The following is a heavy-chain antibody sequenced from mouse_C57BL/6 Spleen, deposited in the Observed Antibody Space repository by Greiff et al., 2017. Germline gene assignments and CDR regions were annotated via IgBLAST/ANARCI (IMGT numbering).Heavy chain of an antibody. J-gene: IGHJ2*01. D-gene: IGHD3-2*02. Sequence: EVKLVESGPGLVKPSQSLSLTCSVTGYSITSGYYWNWIRQFPGNKLEWMGYISYDGSNNYNPSLKNRISITRDTSKNQFFLKLNSGTTEDTATYYCARGSSGYGHFDYWGQGTTLTVSS. CDR1: GYSITSGYY. V-gene: IGHV3-6*01. CDR2: ISYDGSN. CDR3: ARGSSGYGHFDY.